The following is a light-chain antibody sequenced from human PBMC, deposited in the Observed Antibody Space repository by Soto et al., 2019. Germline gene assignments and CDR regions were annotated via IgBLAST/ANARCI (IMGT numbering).Light chain of an antibody. CDR1: QSVSAY. J-gene: IGKJ3*01. CDR2: DAS. CDR3: QQYGDSPLT. Sequence: EIVLTQSPATLALSPGERATLSCRASQSVSAYLAWSQQKPDQAPRLLIYDASNRATGIPARFTGSGSGTDFALTISRLEPEDFGVYYCQQYGDSPLTSGPGTKVDIK. V-gene: IGKV3-11*01.